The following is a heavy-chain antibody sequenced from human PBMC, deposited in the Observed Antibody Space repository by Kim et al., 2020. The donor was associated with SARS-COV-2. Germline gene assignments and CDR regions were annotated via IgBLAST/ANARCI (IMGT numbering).Heavy chain of an antibody. CDR2: ISGSGGST. CDR3: AKDASDDYKPTADAGTLVQATDNDY. J-gene: IGHJ4*02. Sequence: GGSLRLSCAASGFTFSSYAMSWVRQAPGKGLEWVSAISGSGGSTYYADSVKGRFTISRDNSKNTLYLQMNSLRAEDTAVYYCAKDASDDYKPTADAGTLVQATDNDYWGQGTLVTVSS. D-gene: IGHD4-4*01. CDR1: GFTFSSYA. V-gene: IGHV3-23*01.